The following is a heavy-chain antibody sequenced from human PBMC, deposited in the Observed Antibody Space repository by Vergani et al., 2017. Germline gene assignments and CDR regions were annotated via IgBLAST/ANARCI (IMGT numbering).Heavy chain of an antibody. V-gene: IGHV3-53*01. CDR3: AKDRVAYCGGDCYSRYYYGMDV. Sequence: EVQLVESGGGLIQPGGSLRLSCAASGFNVSINYMSWVRQAPGKGLEWVSVIYSGGSTYYADSGKGRFTISRDTSKNTLYLQMNSLRADDTAVYYCAKDRVAYCGGDCYSRYYYGMDVWGQGP. J-gene: IGHJ6*02. CDR1: GFNVSINY. D-gene: IGHD2-21*02. CDR2: IYSGGST.